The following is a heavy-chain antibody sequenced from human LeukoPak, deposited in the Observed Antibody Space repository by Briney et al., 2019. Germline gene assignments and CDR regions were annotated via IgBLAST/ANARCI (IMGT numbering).Heavy chain of an antibody. J-gene: IGHJ4*02. CDR2: MNCYYGST. Sequence: PGGTLTLSCAASGFTFNDYGISWVRHPPRKGLEWVSCMNCYYGSTAYPDSAQGRCTISRDNAKNSLYLQMNSLRAEDTALYYCARGTYSYGSPSDYWGQGTLVTVSS. D-gene: IGHD5-18*01. V-gene: IGHV3-20*04. CDR3: ARGTYSYGSPSDY. CDR1: GFTFNDYG.